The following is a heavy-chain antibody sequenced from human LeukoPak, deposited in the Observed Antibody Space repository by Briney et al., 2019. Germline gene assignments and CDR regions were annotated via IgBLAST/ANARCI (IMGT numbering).Heavy chain of an antibody. V-gene: IGHV4-59*11. CDR3: AREASSDPRLSSYFLDV. CDR1: GDSISSHF. J-gene: IGHJ6*03. D-gene: IGHD6-19*01. Sequence: PSETLSVTCRGSGDSISSHFWSLIRQLPCQELELIRHIHYSGMTNYNPSLKSRATLSVDTSTNQFSLKLTSVTAADTAFYFCAREASSDPRLSSYFLDVWGEGTAVTVSS. CDR2: IHYSGMT.